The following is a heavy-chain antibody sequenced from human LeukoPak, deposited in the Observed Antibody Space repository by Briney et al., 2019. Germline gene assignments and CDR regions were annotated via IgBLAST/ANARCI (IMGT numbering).Heavy chain of an antibody. Sequence: GGSLRLSCAASGFTFSSYAMHWVRQAPGKGLEWVAVISYDGSNKYYADSVKGRFTISRDNSKNTLYLQMNSLRAEDTAVYYCAREDSSGWYLSFDYWGQGTLVTVSS. CDR3: AREDSSGWYLSFDY. D-gene: IGHD6-19*01. V-gene: IGHV3-30-3*01. CDR2: ISYDGSNK. J-gene: IGHJ4*02. CDR1: GFTFSSYA.